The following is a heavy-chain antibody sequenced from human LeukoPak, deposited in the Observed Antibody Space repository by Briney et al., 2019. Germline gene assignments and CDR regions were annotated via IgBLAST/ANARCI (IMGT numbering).Heavy chain of an antibody. CDR1: GFTFSSYG. CDR2: ISSSGSTI. J-gene: IGHJ6*04. D-gene: IGHD3-10*02. Sequence: GGSLRLSRAASGFTFSSYGMSWVRQAPGKGLEWVSAISSSGSTIYYADSVKGRFTISRDNAKNSLYLQMNSLRAEDTAVYYCAELGITMIGGVWGKGTTVTISS. CDR3: AELGITMIGGV. V-gene: IGHV3-48*04.